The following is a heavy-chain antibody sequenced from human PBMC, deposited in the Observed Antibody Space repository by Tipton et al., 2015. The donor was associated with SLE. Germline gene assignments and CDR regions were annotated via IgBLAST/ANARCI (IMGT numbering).Heavy chain of an antibody. CDR1: GGSISSSSYY. D-gene: IGHD6-6*01. CDR3: ASRPGPDFYFDS. V-gene: IGHV4-39*07. J-gene: IGHJ4*02. CDR2: INHSGST. Sequence: TLSLTCTVSGGSISSSSYYWGWIRQPPGKGLEWIGEINHSGSTNYNPSLKSRVTISVDTSKNQFSLKLSSVTAADTAVYYCASRPGPDFYFDSWGQGTLVTVSS.